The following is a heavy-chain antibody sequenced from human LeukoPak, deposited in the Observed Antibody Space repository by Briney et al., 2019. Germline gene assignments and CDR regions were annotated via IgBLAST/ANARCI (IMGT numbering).Heavy chain of an antibody. D-gene: IGHD3-3*01. V-gene: IGHV3-74*01. Sequence: PGGSLRLSCAVSGFSFNSYWIHWVRQAPGKGLVWVSRVKSDGSGTNYADSVKGRFTISRDNAKNILYLQMNSLRAEDTALYYCAGANDFWGCYHLDSWGQGTLVTVSS. CDR2: VKSDGSGT. CDR3: AGANDFWGCYHLDS. CDR1: GFSFNSYW. J-gene: IGHJ4*02.